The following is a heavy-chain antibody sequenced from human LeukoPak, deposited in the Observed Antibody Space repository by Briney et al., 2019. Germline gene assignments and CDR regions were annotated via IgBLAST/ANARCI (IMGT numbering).Heavy chain of an antibody. V-gene: IGHV1-46*01. D-gene: IGHD1-26*01. CDR1: GYTFTSYY. Sequence: ASVKVSCKASGYTFTSYYMHWVRQAPGQGLEWMGIINPSGGSTSYAQKFQGRVTMTRDTSASTVYMELSSLRSEDTAVYYCARVGRGYYFDYWGQGTLVTVSS. J-gene: IGHJ4*02. CDR2: INPSGGST. CDR3: ARVGRGYYFDY.